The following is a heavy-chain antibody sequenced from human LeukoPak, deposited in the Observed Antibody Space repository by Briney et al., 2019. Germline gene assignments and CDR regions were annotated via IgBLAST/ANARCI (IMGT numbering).Heavy chain of an antibody. CDR3: ASRPADTTWYGVFDY. Sequence: SGTLSLTCSVSRGSINSHYWSWIRQPPGKRLEWIGYIFNTGNTTYNPSLASRVTMSVDTSRAQFFLRLCPVTAADTAIYYCASRPADTTWYGVFDYWGQGTLVTVSS. V-gene: IGHV4-59*11. J-gene: IGHJ4*02. CDR2: IFNTGNT. D-gene: IGHD3-10*01. CDR1: RGSINSHY.